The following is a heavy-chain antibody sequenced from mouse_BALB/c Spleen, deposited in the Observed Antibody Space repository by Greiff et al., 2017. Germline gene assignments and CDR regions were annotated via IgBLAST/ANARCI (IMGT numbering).Heavy chain of an antibody. CDR1: GYTFTDYA. J-gene: IGHJ4*01. D-gene: IGHD2-4*01. CDR3: ARAMITTRRYYAMDY. V-gene: IGHV1-67*01. CDR2: ISTYSGNT. Sequence: VKLMESGPELVRPGVSVKISCKGSGYTFTDYAMHWVKQSHAKSLEWIGVISTYSGNTNYNQKFKGKATMTVDKSSSPAYIELARLTSEDSAIYYCARAMITTRRYYAMDYWGQGASVTVSS.